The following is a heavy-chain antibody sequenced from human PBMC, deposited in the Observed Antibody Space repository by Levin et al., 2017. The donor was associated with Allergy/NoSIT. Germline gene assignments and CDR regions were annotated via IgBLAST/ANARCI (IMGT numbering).Heavy chain of an antibody. CDR1: GYTFTGYY. Sequence: ASVKVSCKASGYTFTGYYMHWVRQAPGQGLEWMGRINPNSGGTNYAQKFQGRVTMTRDTSISTAYMELSRLRSDDTAVYYCARDPTTVTSYYYYYYMDVWGKGTTVTVSS. J-gene: IGHJ6*03. CDR3: ARDPTTVTSYYYYYYMDV. D-gene: IGHD4-17*01. CDR2: INPNSGGT. V-gene: IGHV1-2*06.